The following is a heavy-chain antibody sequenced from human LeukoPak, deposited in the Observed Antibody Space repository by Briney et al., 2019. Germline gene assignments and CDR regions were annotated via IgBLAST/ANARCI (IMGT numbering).Heavy chain of an antibody. CDR3: ARAPFEIFGVDRAFDI. CDR1: GFTFSSYA. Sequence: GGSLRLSCAASGFTFSSYAMSWVRQAPGKGLEWVSAISGSGGSTYYADSVKGRFTISRDNSKNTLYLQMNSLRAEDTAVYYCARAPFEIFGVDRAFDIWGQGTMVTVSS. J-gene: IGHJ3*02. CDR2: ISGSGGST. V-gene: IGHV3-23*01. D-gene: IGHD3-3*01.